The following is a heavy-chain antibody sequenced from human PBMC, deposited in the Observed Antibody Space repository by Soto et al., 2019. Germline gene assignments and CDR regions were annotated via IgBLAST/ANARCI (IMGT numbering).Heavy chain of an antibody. CDR1: GFTFSDYQ. J-gene: IGHJ6*03. V-gene: IGHV3-11*01. D-gene: IGHD2-2*01. CDR2: IGSSGLSV. CDR3: ARDLRQLLSHNYYYYYLDV. Sequence: QVHLVESGGGLVKPGGSLRLSCAASGFTFSDYQMSWIRQAPGKGLEWVSYIGSSGLSVYYEDSLKGRFTISRDNANNSLYLQMNSLRAEDSAVYYCARDLRQLLSHNYYYYYLDVWGKGTTVSVSS.